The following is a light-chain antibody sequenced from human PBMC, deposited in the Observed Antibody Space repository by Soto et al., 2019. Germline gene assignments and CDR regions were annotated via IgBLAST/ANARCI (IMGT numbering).Light chain of an antibody. V-gene: IGLV2-14*03. CDR2: DVT. Sequence: QSVLTQPASVSGSPGQSITISCSGTSRDIGRYNYVSWYQQHPGKVPRLMIYDVTTRPSGVSTRFSGSKSDTTASLTISGLQADDEAFYYCSSYTSSSIVIFGGGTKLTVL. CDR3: SSYTSSSIVI. CDR1: SRDIGRYNY. J-gene: IGLJ2*01.